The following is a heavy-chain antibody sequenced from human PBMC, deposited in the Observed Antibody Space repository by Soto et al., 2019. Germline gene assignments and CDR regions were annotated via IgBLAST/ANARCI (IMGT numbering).Heavy chain of an antibody. Sequence: EVQLLESGGGLVQPGGSLRLSCAASGFTFSSSAMLWVRQAPWKGLAWVSAITASGGYTSYTDSVKGRFTISRDNSKNTLFLQMNSLRAEDTALYYCATGRYCSSAACLAAEWGQGTLITVSS. J-gene: IGHJ4*02. V-gene: IGHV3-23*01. CDR1: GFTFSSSA. CDR2: ITASGGYT. CDR3: ATGRYCSSAACLAAE. D-gene: IGHD2-2*01.